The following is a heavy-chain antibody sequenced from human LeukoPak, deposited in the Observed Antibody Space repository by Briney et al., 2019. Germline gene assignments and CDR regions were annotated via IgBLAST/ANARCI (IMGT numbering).Heavy chain of an antibody. J-gene: IGHJ4*02. CDR1: GGSISSYY. D-gene: IGHD1-1*01. Sequence: SETLSLTCTVSGGSISSYYWSWIRQPPGKGLEWIGYIYYSGSTNYNPSLKSRVTISVDTSKNQFSLKLSSVTAADTAVYYCASGGNGAYYFDYWGRGTLVTVSS. CDR3: ASGGNGAYYFDY. V-gene: IGHV4-59*01. CDR2: IYYSGST.